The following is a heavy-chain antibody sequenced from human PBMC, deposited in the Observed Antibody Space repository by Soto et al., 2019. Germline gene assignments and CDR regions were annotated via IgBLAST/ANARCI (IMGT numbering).Heavy chain of an antibody. D-gene: IGHD3-22*01. CDR3: ARGDSYYYDSSGQLHFDY. V-gene: IGHV3-30-3*01. CDR1: GFTFSSYA. Sequence: QVQLVESGGGVVQPGRSLRLSCAASGFTFSSYAMHWVRQAPGKGLEWVAVISYDGSNKYYADSVKGRFTISRDNSKNTLYLQMNSLRAEDTAVYYCARGDSYYYDSSGQLHFDYWGQGTLVTVSS. J-gene: IGHJ4*02. CDR2: ISYDGSNK.